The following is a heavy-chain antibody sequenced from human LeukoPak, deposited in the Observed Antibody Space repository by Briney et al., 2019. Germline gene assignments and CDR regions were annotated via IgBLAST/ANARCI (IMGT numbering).Heavy chain of an antibody. CDR2: INHSGST. J-gene: IGHJ5*02. CDR3: ARDSGLVWFDP. Sequence: SETQSLTCAVYGGSFSGYYWSWIRQPPGKGLEWIGEINHSGSTNYNPSLKSRVTISVDTSKNQFSLKLSSVTAADTAVYYCARDSGLVWFDPWGQGTLVTVSS. D-gene: IGHD3-10*01. V-gene: IGHV4-34*01. CDR1: GGSFSGYY.